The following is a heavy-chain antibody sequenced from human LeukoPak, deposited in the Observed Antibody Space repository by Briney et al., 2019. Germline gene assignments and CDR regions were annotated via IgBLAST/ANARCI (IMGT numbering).Heavy chain of an antibody. CDR3: ARSKSGYDCDY. D-gene: IGHD5-12*01. Sequence: GGSLRLSCAASGFTFSSYEMNWVRQAPGKGLEWVSYISSSGSTIYYADSVKGRFTISRDNAKNSLYLQMNSLRAEDTAVYYCARSKSGYDCDYWGQGTLVTVSS. CDR1: GFTFSSYE. CDR2: ISSSGSTI. V-gene: IGHV3-48*03. J-gene: IGHJ4*02.